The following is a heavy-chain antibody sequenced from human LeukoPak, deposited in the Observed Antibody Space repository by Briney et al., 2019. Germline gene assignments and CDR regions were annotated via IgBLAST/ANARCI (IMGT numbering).Heavy chain of an antibody. CDR2: ISYDGSNK. J-gene: IGHJ3*02. Sequence: QPGGSLRLSCAASGFTFSSYAMHWVRQAPGKGLEWVAVISYDGSNKYYADSVKGRFTISRDNSKNTLYLQMNSLRAEDTAVYYCARHLYGDPHGAFDIWGQGTMVTVSS. D-gene: IGHD4-17*01. V-gene: IGHV3-30-3*01. CDR3: ARHLYGDPHGAFDI. CDR1: GFTFSSYA.